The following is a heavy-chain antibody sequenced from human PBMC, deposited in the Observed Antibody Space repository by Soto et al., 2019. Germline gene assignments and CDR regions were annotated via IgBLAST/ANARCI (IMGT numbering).Heavy chain of an antibody. V-gene: IGHV4-4*07. Sequence: SETLSLTCTVSGGSISSYCWSWIRQPAGKGLEWIGRIYTSGSTNYNPSLKSRVTMSVDTSKNQFSLKLSSVTAADTAVYYCAREEMATISRYYFDYWGQGTLVTVSS. J-gene: IGHJ4*02. CDR2: IYTSGST. CDR3: AREEMATISRYYFDY. CDR1: GGSISSYC. D-gene: IGHD5-12*01.